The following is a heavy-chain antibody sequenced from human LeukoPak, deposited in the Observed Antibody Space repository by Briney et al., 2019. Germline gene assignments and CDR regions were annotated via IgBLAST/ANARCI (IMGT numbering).Heavy chain of an antibody. CDR3: AKTKKDSSREY. CDR2: ISGSGGST. D-gene: IGHD6-13*01. Sequence: GGSLRLSCAASGFTFSSYAMSWVRQAPGKGLEWVSAISGSGGSTYYADSVKGRFTISRDKSKNTLYLQMNSLRAEDTAVYYCAKTKKDSSREYWGQGTLVTVSS. CDR1: GFTFSSYA. V-gene: IGHV3-23*01. J-gene: IGHJ4*02.